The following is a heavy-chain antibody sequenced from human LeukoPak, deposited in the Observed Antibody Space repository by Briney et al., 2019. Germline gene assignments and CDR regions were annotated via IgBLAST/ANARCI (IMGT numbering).Heavy chain of an antibody. CDR1: GGTFSSYA. J-gene: IGHJ4*02. D-gene: IGHD3-3*01. CDR2: IIPILGIA. Sequence: SVKVSCKASGGTFSSYAISWVRQAPGQGLEWMGRIIPILGIANYAQKFQGRVTITADKSTSTAYMELSSLRSEDTAVYYCARETGDFWSGYDYWGQGTLVTVSS. V-gene: IGHV1-69*04. CDR3: ARETGDFWSGYDY.